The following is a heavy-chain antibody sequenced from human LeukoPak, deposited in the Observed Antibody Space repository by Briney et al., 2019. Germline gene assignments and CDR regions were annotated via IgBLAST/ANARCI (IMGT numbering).Heavy chain of an antibody. CDR3: ARGRRMDV. Sequence: ASVKVSCKASGYTFTNNYMHWVRQAPGQGLEWMGMIDPSTDRTSYAQRFQGKVTMTRDTSTSTVYMELSSLRSEDTALYFCARGRRMDVWLRATTV. CDR2: IDPSTDRT. CDR1: GYTFTNNY. V-gene: IGHV1-46*01. J-gene: IGHJ6*01. D-gene: IGHD2-15*01.